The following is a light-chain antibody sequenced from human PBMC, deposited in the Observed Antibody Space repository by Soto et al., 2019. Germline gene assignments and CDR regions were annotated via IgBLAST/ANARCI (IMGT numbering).Light chain of an antibody. V-gene: IGKV3-20*01. CDR2: GAS. CDR1: QSVSSSY. CDR3: QQYSSSRT. Sequence: EIVLTQSPSTLSLSPGERATLSCRAIQSVSSSYLAWYQQKPGQAPRLLIYGASSRATGLPDRFSGSGSGTDFTLTISRLEPEDFAVYYCQQYSSSRTFGQGTKVDIK. J-gene: IGKJ1*01.